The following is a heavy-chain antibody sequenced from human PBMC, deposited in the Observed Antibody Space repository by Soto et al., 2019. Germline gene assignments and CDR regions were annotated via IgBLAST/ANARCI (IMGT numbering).Heavy chain of an antibody. D-gene: IGHD2-21*01. CDR2: IIPIFGTA. J-gene: IGHJ6*02. V-gene: IGHV1-69*01. Sequence: VKVSCKASGGTFSSYAISWVRQAPGQGLEWIGGIIPIFGTANYAQKFQGRVTITADESTSTAYMELSSLRSEDTAVYYCARDHRLYRYSYYYCYGMDVWGQGTTVTVS. CDR3: ARDHRLYRYSYYYCYGMDV. CDR1: GGTFSSYA.